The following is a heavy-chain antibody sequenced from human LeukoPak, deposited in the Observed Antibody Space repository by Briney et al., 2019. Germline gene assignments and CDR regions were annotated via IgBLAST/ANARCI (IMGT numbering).Heavy chain of an antibody. J-gene: IGHJ4*02. CDR3: ARERQWLEYFDY. Sequence: QPGRSLRLSCAASGFTFSSYAMHWVRQAPGKGLEWVAVISYDGSNKYYAGSVKGRFTISRDNSKNTLYLQMNSLRAEDTAVYYCARERQWLEYFDYWGQGTLVTVSS. V-gene: IGHV3-30-3*01. CDR2: ISYDGSNK. CDR1: GFTFSSYA. D-gene: IGHD6-19*01.